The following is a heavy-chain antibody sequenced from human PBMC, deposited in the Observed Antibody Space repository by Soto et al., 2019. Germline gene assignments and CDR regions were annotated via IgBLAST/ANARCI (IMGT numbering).Heavy chain of an antibody. CDR2: ISATGGNI. CDR1: GFTFSDYA. J-gene: IGHJ2*01. Sequence: EVQLLEAGGCLARPGGSLRLSCVASGFTFSDYAMTWVRQAPGKGLEWVATISATGGNIEYTDSLKGRLTISRDNSKNTLYLQINGLTSDDTAGHYCAKVAGGWGYFDLWGRGTLVTVSS. CDR3: AKVAGGWGYFDL. D-gene: IGHD3-16*01. V-gene: IGHV3-23*01.